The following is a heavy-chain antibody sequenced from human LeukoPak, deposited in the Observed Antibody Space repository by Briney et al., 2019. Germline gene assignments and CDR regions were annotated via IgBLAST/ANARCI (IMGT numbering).Heavy chain of an antibody. Sequence: GGSLRLSCVASGFTFSTYWMSWVRQAPGKGLEWVANIKEDGSEKYYVDSVRGRFTLSRDNAKNSLYLQMNSLRAEDTAVYYCARRFIGAAFFDHWDQGALVAVSS. CDR2: IKEDGSEK. J-gene: IGHJ4*02. V-gene: IGHV3-7*01. CDR3: ARRFIGAAFFDH. D-gene: IGHD6-13*01. CDR1: GFTFSTYW.